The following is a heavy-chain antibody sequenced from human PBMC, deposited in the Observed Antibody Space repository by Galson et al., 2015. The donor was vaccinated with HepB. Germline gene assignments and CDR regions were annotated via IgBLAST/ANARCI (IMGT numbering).Heavy chain of an antibody. J-gene: IGHJ4*02. D-gene: IGHD3-10*01. CDR1: GYTFTSYG. CDR3: ARATYYYGSGSYHPDY. Sequence: SVKVSCKASGYTFTSYGFSWVRQAPGQGLEWMGWISAYNGNTNYAQKLQGRVTMTTDTSTSTAYMELRSLRSDDTAVYYCARATYYYGSGSYHPDYWGQGTLVTVSS. V-gene: IGHV1-18*04. CDR2: ISAYNGNT.